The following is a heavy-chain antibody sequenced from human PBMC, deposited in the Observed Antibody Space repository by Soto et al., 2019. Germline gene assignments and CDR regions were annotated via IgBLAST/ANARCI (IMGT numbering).Heavy chain of an antibody. D-gene: IGHD3-22*01. V-gene: IGHV3-30*18. CDR3: AKESVVVITDY. CDR2: ISYDGSNK. CDR1: GFTVSSYG. Sequence: QVQLVESRGGVVQPGRSLRLSCAASGFTVSSYGMYWVRQAPGKGLEWVAVISYDGSNKYYADSVKGRFTISRDNSKNTLYLQMNSLRAEDTAVSYCAKESVVVITDYWGQGTLVTVFS. J-gene: IGHJ4*02.